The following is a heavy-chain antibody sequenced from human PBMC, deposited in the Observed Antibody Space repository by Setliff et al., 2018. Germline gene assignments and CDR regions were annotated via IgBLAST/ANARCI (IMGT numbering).Heavy chain of an antibody. D-gene: IGHD4-17*01. V-gene: IGHV4-31*03. CDR3: ARDPLTTNRRRAFDI. CDR2: IYYSGST. J-gene: IGHJ3*02. Sequence: SENLSLTCTVSGGSISSGGYYWSWIRQHPGKGLEWIGYIYYSGSTYYNPSLKSRVTTSVDTSKNQFSLKLSSVTAADTAVYYCARDPLTTNRRRAFDIWGQGTMVTVSS. CDR1: GGSISSGGYY.